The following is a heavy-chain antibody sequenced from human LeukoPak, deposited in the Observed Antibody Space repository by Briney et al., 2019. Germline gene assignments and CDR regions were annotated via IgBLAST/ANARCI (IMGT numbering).Heavy chain of an antibody. CDR2: IWYDGTDK. CDR3: ARSGSTYYYGMDV. Sequence: PGKSLTLTCAASGFTFTSYGMHWVRHGPGNGLEWVTFIWYDGTDKNYADSVKGRFTISRDNSKNTLYLQMNSLRAEDTAVYYCARSGSTYYYGMDVWGQGTTVTVSS. J-gene: IGHJ6*02. D-gene: IGHD3-10*01. CDR1: GFTFTSYG. V-gene: IGHV3-33*01.